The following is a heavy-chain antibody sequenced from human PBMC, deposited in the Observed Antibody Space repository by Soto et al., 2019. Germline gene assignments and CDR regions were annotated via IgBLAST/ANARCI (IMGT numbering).Heavy chain of an antibody. J-gene: IGHJ6*02. CDR3: AREPPDSSSWYYYYYYYGMDV. Sequence: QVQLVESGGGVVQPGRSLRLSCAASGFTFSSYGMHWVRQAPGKGLEWVAVIWYDGSNKYYADSVKGRFTISRDNSKNTLYLQMNSLRAEDTAVYYCAREPPDSSSWYYYYYYYGMDVWGQGTTVTVSS. V-gene: IGHV3-33*01. D-gene: IGHD6-13*01. CDR2: IWYDGSNK. CDR1: GFTFSSYG.